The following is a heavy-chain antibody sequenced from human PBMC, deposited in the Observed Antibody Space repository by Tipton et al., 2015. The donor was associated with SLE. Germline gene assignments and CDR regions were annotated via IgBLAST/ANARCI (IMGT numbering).Heavy chain of an antibody. CDR3: ARHREYSGHDYHYYYAMDV. D-gene: IGHD5-12*01. CDR1: GGTISSYH. J-gene: IGHJ6*02. CDR2: VYYSGST. Sequence: SGGTISSYHWSWIRQPPGKGLEWIGCVYYSGSTNYNPSLNSRVTISVDRSKSQLSLRLTSATAAETAVYYCARHREYSGHDYHYYYAMDVWGQGTTVSVS. V-gene: IGHV4-59*08.